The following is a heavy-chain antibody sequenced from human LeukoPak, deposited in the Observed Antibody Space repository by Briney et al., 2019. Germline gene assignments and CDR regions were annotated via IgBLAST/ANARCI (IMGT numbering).Heavy chain of an antibody. CDR3: ARDILYRWLVLDY. V-gene: IGHV3-23*01. J-gene: IGHJ4*02. Sequence: PGGSLRLSCAASGFTFSSYAMSWVRQAPGKGLEWVSAISGSGGSTYYADSVKGRFTISRDNSKNTLYLQMNSLRAEDTAVYYCARDILYRWLVLDYWGQGTLVTVSS. CDR2: ISGSGGST. D-gene: IGHD6-19*01. CDR1: GFTFSSYA.